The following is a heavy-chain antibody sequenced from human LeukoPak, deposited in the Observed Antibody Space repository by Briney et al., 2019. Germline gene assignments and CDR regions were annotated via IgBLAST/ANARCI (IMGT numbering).Heavy chain of an antibody. Sequence: ASVKVSCKASGYTFTGYYMHWVRQAPGQGLEWMGWINPNSGGTNYAQKFQGWVTMTRDTSISTAYMELSRLRSDDTAVYYCARGGRRYYDSSGYGAFDIWGQGTMVTVSS. CDR1: GYTFTGYY. D-gene: IGHD3-22*01. V-gene: IGHV1-2*04. CDR3: ARGGRRYYDSSGYGAFDI. J-gene: IGHJ3*02. CDR2: INPNSGGT.